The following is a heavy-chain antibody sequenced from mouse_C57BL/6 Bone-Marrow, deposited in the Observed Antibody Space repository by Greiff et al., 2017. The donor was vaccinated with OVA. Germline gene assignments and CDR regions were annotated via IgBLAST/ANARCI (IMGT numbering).Heavy chain of an antibody. J-gene: IGHJ2*01. CDR3: AKYGPFDY. CDR2: ISSGGSYT. V-gene: IGHV5-6*01. D-gene: IGHD2-10*02. Sequence: EVKVVESGGDLVKPGGSLKLSCAASGFTFSSYGMSWVRQTPDKRLEWVATISSGGSYTYYPDSVKGRFTISSDNAKNTLYLHMSSLKSEDTAMYYCAKYGPFDYWGQGTTLTVSS. CDR1: GFTFSSYG.